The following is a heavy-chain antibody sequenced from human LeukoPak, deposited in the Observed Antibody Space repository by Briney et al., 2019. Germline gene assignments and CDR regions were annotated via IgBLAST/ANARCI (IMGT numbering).Heavy chain of an antibody. CDR2: ISYAGNNS. Sequence: GGSLRLSCVASGFTFRHYGIHWARQAPGKGPQGVAVISYAGNNSNYADSVKGRFTVFRDNSKNTAFLQMKNLRDEDTAVYYCAREDRYARDYWGQGTLVTVSS. V-gene: IGHV3-30*03. D-gene: IGHD2-8*01. CDR3: AREDRYARDY. J-gene: IGHJ4*02. CDR1: GFTFRHYG.